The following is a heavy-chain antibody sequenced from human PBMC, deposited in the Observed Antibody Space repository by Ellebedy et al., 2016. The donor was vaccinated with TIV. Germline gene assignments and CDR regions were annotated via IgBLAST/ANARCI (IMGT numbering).Heavy chain of an antibody. CDR2: ISDSGGTT. CDR3: ARGAPGNFESAFDL. CDR1: GFTLSNYG. D-gene: IGHD3-10*01. V-gene: IGHV3-23*01. J-gene: IGHJ3*01. Sequence: GGSLRLSXAASGFTLSNYGMTWVRQAPGKGLERVSFISDSGGTTYYADSVKGRFTISRDNSKNTLYLQMSSLRNEDTAIYYCARGAPGNFESAFDLWGRGTMVTVSS.